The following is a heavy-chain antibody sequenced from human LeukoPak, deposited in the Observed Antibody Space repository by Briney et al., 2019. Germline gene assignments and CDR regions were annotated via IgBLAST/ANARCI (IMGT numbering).Heavy chain of an antibody. CDR3: ARGWGYCSSTSCYTYWFDP. D-gene: IGHD2-2*02. CDR2: INHSGST. J-gene: IGHJ5*02. CDR1: GGSFSGYY. V-gene: IGHV4-34*01. Sequence: PSETLSLTCAVYGGSFSGYYWSWIRQPPGKGLEWIGEINHSGSTNYNPSLKSPVTISVDTSKNQFSLKLSSVPAADSAVYYCARGWGYCSSTSCYTYWFDPWGQGTLVTVSS.